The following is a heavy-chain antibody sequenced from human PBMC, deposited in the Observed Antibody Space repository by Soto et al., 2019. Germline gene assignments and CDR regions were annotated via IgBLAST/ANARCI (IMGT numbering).Heavy chain of an antibody. Sequence: QVQLVESGGGVVQPGRSLRLSCAASGFTFSSYGMHGVRQAPGKGLEWGAVIWYDGSNKYYADSVKGRFTISRDNSKNTLYLQMNSLRAEDTAVYYCARDTYDSSGYYYTYFDYWGQGTLVTVSS. D-gene: IGHD3-22*01. CDR3: ARDTYDSSGYYYTYFDY. J-gene: IGHJ4*02. V-gene: IGHV3-33*01. CDR1: GFTFSSYG. CDR2: IWYDGSNK.